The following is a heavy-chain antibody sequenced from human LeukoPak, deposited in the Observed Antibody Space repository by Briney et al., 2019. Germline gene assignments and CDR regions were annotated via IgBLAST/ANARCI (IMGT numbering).Heavy chain of an antibody. CDR3: ARSLNFGAYYGLDV. D-gene: IGHD3-10*01. J-gene: IGHJ6*02. CDR1: GGSINTYY. V-gene: IGHV4-59*01. Sequence: SETLSLTCSVSGGSINTYYWSWIRQPPGKGLEWIGYIFYTGNTNYNPSLTSRLTISVDPSKNQFALRLTSATAADTAVYYCARSLNFGAYYGLDVWGQGTTVTVSS. CDR2: IFYTGNT.